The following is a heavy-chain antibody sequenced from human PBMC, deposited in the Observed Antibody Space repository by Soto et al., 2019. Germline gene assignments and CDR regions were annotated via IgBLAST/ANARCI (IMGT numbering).Heavy chain of an antibody. CDR2: LSGYNGDI. V-gene: IGHV1-18*04. CDR1: GYTFNRHG. Sequence: QVHLVQSGGEVKKPGASVKVSCKASGYTFNRHGITWVRQAPGQGLEWMGWLSGYNGDINYEQKFQGRVTLSSDTLTSTVYLELKSLRFDDTAVYYSARVRIVGAREIDFWGQGTLVTVSS. D-gene: IGHD1-26*01. CDR3: ARVRIVGAREIDF. J-gene: IGHJ4*02.